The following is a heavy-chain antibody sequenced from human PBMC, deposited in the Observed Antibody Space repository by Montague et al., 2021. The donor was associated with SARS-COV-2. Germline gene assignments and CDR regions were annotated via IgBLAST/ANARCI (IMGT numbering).Heavy chain of an antibody. Sequence: SETLSLNCSVSGGSTSNYYWTWIRQSPGKGLQWIGYIFYTGSKKFNPSLKTRVSMSLDASKNHFSLRLSAVTAADTARYYCARAQNICFIANCVNYFDLWGLGALVTVSS. CDR1: GGSTSNYY. CDR3: ARAQNICFIANCVNYFDL. CDR2: IFYTGSK. J-gene: IGHJ4*02. D-gene: IGHD2-15*01. V-gene: IGHV4-59*01.